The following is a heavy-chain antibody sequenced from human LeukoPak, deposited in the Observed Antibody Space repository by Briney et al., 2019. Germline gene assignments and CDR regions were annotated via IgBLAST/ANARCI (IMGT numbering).Heavy chain of an antibody. J-gene: IGHJ5*02. CDR2: IYYSGST. CDR1: GGSISSSSYY. CDR3: ARDGIAAPFNWFDP. V-gene: IGHV4-39*02. Sequence: SETLSLTCTVTGGSISSSSYYWGWIRQPPGKGLEWIGSIYYSGSTYYNPSLKSRVTISVDTSKNQFSLKLSSVTAADTAVYYCARDGIAAPFNWFDPWGQGTLVTVSS. D-gene: IGHD6-13*01.